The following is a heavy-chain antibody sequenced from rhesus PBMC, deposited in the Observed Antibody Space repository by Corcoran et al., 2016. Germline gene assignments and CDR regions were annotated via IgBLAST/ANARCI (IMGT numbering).Heavy chain of an antibody. V-gene: IGHV4-169*01. CDR1: GGSISSSY. CDR2: VYGSGSST. CDR3: ARAEYEDDYGYYYIDY. J-gene: IGHJ4*01. Sequence: QLQLQESGPGLVKPSETLSVTCAVSGGSISSSYWSWIRQAPGKGLEWIGYVYGSGSSTNYNPSLKSRVTMSVYTSKNQLSLKLSSVTAADTAVYYCARAEYEDDYGYYYIDYWGQGVLVTVSS. D-gene: IGHD3-9*01.